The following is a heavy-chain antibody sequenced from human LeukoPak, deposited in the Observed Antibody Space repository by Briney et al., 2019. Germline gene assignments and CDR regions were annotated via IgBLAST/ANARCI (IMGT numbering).Heavy chain of an antibody. J-gene: IGHJ5*02. V-gene: IGHV4-34*01. D-gene: IGHD3-10*01. CDR2: INHSGST. CDR1: GGSFSGYY. CDR3: ARDSYYFGSGSDNTPYNWFDP. Sequence: SETLSLTCAVYGGSFSGYYWSWIRQPPGKGLEWIGEINHSGSTNYNPSLKSRVTISVDKSKNQFSLKLNSVTAADTAMYYCARDSYYFGSGSDNTPYNWFDPWGQGTLVTVSS.